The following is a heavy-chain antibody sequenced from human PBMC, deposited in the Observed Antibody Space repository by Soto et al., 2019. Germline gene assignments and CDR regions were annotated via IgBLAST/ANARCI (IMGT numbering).Heavy chain of an antibody. D-gene: IGHD3-22*01. CDR1: GYTFTSYP. CDR3: ARSSGYSYVDY. V-gene: IGHV1-3*01. J-gene: IGHJ4*02. CDR2: INAGNGNT. Sequence: QVQLVQSGAEVKKPGASVKVSCKASGYTFTSYPMHWVRQAPGQRLEWMGWINAGNGNTKYSQKFQGRVTITSDTSASTAYMELTSLRSEDTAVYCCARSSGYSYVDYWGQGTLVTVSS.